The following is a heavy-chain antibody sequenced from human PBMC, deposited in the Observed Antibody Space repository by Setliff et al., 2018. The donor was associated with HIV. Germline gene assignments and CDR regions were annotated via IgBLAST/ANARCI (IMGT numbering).Heavy chain of an antibody. CDR3: AQMSISASVYFDY. V-gene: IGHV4-61*02. CDR1: GGSISSGTYY. D-gene: IGHD2-21*01. Sequence: SETLSLTCTVSGGSISSGTYYWSWIRQPAGKGLEWIGRIYTSGSTNYNPSLKNRLTMSLDTSNNQFSLRLKSVTAADTAVYFCAQMSISASVYFDYWGQGTLVTVSS. J-gene: IGHJ4*02. CDR2: IYTSGST.